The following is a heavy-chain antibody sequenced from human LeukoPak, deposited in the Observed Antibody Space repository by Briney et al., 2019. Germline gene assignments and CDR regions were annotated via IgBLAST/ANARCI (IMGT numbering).Heavy chain of an antibody. CDR2: IIPIFGTA. V-gene: IGHV1-69*13. CDR3: ARGQLPYYYGSGSYQDAFDT. J-gene: IGHJ3*02. Sequence: SVKVSCKASGGTFSSYAISWVRQAPGQGLEWMGGIIPIFGTANYAQKFQGRVTITADEPTSTAYMELSSLRSEDTAVYYCARGQLPYYYGSGSYQDAFDTWGQGTMVTVSS. CDR1: GGTFSSYA. D-gene: IGHD3-10*01.